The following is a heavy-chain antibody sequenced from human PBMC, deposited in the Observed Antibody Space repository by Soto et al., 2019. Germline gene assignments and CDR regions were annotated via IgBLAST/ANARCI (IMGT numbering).Heavy chain of an antibody. V-gene: IGHV1-69*13. Sequence: VKVSCKASGGTFSIYAISGVLQSPLRGLEWMGGIIPIFGTANYAQKFQGRVTITADESTSTAYMELSSLRSEDTAVYYCARDGIAAQRQYNWFDPWGQGTLVTVSS. CDR2: IIPIFGTA. J-gene: IGHJ5*02. CDR3: ARDGIAAQRQYNWFDP. CDR1: GGTFSIYA. D-gene: IGHD6-6*01.